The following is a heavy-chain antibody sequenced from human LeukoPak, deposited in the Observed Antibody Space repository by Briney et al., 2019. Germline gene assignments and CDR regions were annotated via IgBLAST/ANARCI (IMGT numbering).Heavy chain of an antibody. CDR3: ASLYYYGSGSYYTSFDY. V-gene: IGHV4-59*01. J-gene: IGHJ4*02. CDR2: IYYSGST. D-gene: IGHD3-10*01. CDR1: GGSISSYY. Sequence: SETLSLTCTVSGGSISSYYWSWIRQPPGKGLEWIGYIYYSGSTNYNPSLKSRATISVDTSKNQFSLKLSSVTAADTAVYYCASLYYYGSGSYYTSFDYWGQGTLVTVSS.